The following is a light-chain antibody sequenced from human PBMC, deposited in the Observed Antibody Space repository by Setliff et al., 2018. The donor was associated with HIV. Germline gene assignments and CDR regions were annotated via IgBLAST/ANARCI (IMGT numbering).Light chain of an antibody. CDR1: SSDIGSYNL. CDR3: CSYAGSSTSMV. Sequence: QSVLTQPASVSGSPGQSITISCTGTSSDIGSYNLVSWYQQHPGKAPKVMIYEVTKRPSGVSNHFSGSKSGNTASLTISGLQAEDEADYYCCSYAGSSTSMVFGGGTKSPS. CDR2: EVT. V-gene: IGLV2-23*02. J-gene: IGLJ2*01.